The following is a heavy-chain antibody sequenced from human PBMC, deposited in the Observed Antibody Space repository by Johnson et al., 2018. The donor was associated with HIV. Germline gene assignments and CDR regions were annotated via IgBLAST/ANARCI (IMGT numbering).Heavy chain of an antibody. CDR1: GFTFSDYY. J-gene: IGHJ3*02. Sequence: DVQLVESGGGLVKPGGSLRLSCAASGFTFSDYYMSWIRQAPGKGLEWVSYIGTAGDTYYPGSVKGRFTISRENAKNSLYLQMNSLRAGDTAVYYCARGGPQLRDAFDIWGQGTVVTVSS. D-gene: IGHD2-2*01. CDR2: IGTAGDT. CDR3: ARGGPQLRDAFDI. V-gene: IGHV3-13*01.